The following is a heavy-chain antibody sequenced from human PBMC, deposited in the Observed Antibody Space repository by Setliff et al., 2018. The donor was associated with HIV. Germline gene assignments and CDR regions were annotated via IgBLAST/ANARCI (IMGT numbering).Heavy chain of an antibody. CDR1: GFTFSSYS. V-gene: IGHV3-21*01. D-gene: IGHD3-16*01. J-gene: IGHJ6*02. CDR3: ARDLGGDGYNYHYYYGMDV. CDR2: ISSSSSYI. Sequence: PGGSLRLSCAASGFTFSSYSMNWVRQAPGKGLEWVSSISSSSSYIYDADSVKGQFTISRDNAKNSLYLQMNSLRAEDTAVYYCARDLGGDGYNYHYYYGMDVWGQGTTVTVSS.